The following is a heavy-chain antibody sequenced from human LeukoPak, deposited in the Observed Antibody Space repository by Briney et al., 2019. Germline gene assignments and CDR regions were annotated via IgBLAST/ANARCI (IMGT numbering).Heavy chain of an antibody. CDR2: INPNGGGT. CDR3: ARAVGYGSGTYRQYYFDY. D-gene: IGHD3-10*01. V-gene: IGHV1-2*02. CDR1: GYTFTAYY. J-gene: IGHJ4*02. Sequence: ASVKVSCKASGYTFTAYYIHWVRQAPGQGLEWMGWINPNGGGTNYAQNFQGRVTMSRDTSISTAYIELSRLRSDDTAVYYCARAVGYGSGTYRQYYFDYWGQGTLVTVSS.